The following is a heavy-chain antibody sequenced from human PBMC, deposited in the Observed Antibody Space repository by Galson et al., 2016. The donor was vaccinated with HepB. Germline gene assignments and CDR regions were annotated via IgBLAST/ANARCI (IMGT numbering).Heavy chain of an antibody. CDR1: GASIISTNYN. CDR3: ARHPTGYPNWFDR. D-gene: IGHD3-9*01. V-gene: IGHV4-39*01. CDR2: IFHTRRS. Sequence: SETLSLTCTVSGASIISTNYNWGWIRQPPGKGLEWIASIFHTRRSDYNPSLQSRVTISVDTSMNRFSLSLRSVSTADTATYFCARHPTGYPNWFDRWGHGTLVVVSS. J-gene: IGHJ5*02.